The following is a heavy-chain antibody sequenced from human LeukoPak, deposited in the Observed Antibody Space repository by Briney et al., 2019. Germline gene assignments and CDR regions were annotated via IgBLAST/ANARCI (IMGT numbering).Heavy chain of an antibody. CDR3: VVGGVVAAIDAPFDY. V-gene: IGHV3-9*01. CDR2: ISWNSGSI. Sequence: PGGSLRLSCAASGFTFDDYAMHWVRQAPGKGLEWVSGISWNSGSIGYADSVKGRFTISRDNAKNSLYLQMNSLRAEDTALYYCVVGGVVAAIDAPFDYWGQGTLVTVSS. D-gene: IGHD2-15*01. J-gene: IGHJ4*02. CDR1: GFTFDDYA.